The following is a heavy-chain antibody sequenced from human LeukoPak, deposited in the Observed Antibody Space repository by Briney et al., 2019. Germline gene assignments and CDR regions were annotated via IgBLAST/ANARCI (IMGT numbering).Heavy chain of an antibody. V-gene: IGHV3-23*01. J-gene: IGHJ3*02. Sequence: GGSLRLSCAASGFTFSSYAMSWVRQAPGKGLEWVSAISGSGGSTYYADSVKGRFTISRDDSKNTLYLQMNSLRAEDTAVYYCAKEFTGGPWFGEHAGAFDIWGQGTMVTVSS. CDR1: GFTFSSYA. CDR3: AKEFTGGPWFGEHAGAFDI. CDR2: ISGSGGST. D-gene: IGHD3-10*01.